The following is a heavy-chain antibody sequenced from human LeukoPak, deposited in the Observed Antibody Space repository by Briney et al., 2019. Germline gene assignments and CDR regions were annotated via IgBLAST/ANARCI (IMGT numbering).Heavy chain of an antibody. D-gene: IGHD4-23*01. CDR1: GYTFTSYD. J-gene: IGHJ5*02. Sequence: ASVKVSCKASGYTFTSYDMNWVRQATGQGLEWLGWMNPNSGNTGYAQKFQGRVTMTRNTSVSTAYMELSSLRSEDTAVYYCARDYGGNSGWFDPWGQGTLVTVSS. CDR3: ARDYGGNSGWFDP. V-gene: IGHV1-8*01. CDR2: MNPNSGNT.